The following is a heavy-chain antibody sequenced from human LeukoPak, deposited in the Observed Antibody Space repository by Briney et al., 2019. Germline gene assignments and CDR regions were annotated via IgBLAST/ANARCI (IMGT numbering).Heavy chain of an antibody. J-gene: IGHJ4*02. D-gene: IGHD6-6*01. CDR2: IWYDGSNK. Sequence: GGSLRLSCAASGFTFSSYGMHWVRQAPGKGLEWVAVIWYDGSNKYYADSVKGRFTISRDNSKNTLYLQMNSLRAGDTAVYYCAKDLSIAAQGHDYWGQGNLVTVSS. CDR1: GFTFSSYG. V-gene: IGHV3-33*06. CDR3: AKDLSIAAQGHDY.